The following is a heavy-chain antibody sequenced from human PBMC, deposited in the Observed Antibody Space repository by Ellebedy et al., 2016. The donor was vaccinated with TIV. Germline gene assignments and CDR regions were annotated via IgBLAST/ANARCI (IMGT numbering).Heavy chain of an antibody. CDR1: GYTFISYH. D-gene: IGHD7-27*01. CDR2: IHPRDGST. J-gene: IGHJ4*02. V-gene: IGHV1-46*01. Sequence: AASVKVSCKASGYTFISYHMHWVRQAPGQGLEWMGIIHPRDGSTAYAQSFQGRVTMTRDTSTGTVYLELGSLRSEDTAVYYCARDGSHWGDLDYWGRGTLVTVSS. CDR3: ARDGSHWGDLDY.